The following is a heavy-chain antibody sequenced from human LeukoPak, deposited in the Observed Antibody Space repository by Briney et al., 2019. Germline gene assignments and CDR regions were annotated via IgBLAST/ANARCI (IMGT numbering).Heavy chain of an antibody. Sequence: LSETLSLTCTVSGYSISSGYYWGWIRQPPGKGLEWIGSIYHSGSTYYNPSLKSRVTISVDTSKNQFSLKLSSVTAADTALYYCARLNSGSHLWDYYYYMDVWGKGTTVTVSS. D-gene: IGHD1-26*01. CDR3: ARLNSGSHLWDYYYYMDV. CDR2: IYHSGST. J-gene: IGHJ6*03. CDR1: GYSISSGYY. V-gene: IGHV4-38-2*02.